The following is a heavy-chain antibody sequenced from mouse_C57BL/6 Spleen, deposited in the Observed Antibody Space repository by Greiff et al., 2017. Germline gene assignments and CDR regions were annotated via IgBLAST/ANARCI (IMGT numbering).Heavy chain of an antibody. CDR2: ISYDGSN. V-gene: IGHV3-6*01. J-gene: IGHJ1*03. Sequence: DVKLQESGPGLVKPSQSLSLTCSVTGYSITSGYYWNWIRQFPGNKLEWMGYISYDGSNNYNPSLKNRISITRDTSKNQFFLKLNSVTTEDTATYYCAREGTGRDWYFDVWGTGTTVTVSS. CDR3: AREGTGRDWYFDV. D-gene: IGHD4-1*01. CDR1: GYSITSGYY.